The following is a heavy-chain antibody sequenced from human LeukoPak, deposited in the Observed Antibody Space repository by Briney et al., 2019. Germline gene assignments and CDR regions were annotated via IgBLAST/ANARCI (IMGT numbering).Heavy chain of an antibody. Sequence: SETLSLTCTVSGGSISTYYWTCIRQPPGKGLEWIGYISYSGSTNYNPSLKSRVTISVDTSKNQFSLKLSSVTAADTAVYYCARAGSYSGYDWGAYYFDYWGQGTLVTVSS. CDR2: ISYSGST. V-gene: IGHV4-59*01. CDR1: GGSISTYY. J-gene: IGHJ4*02. CDR3: ARAGSYSGYDWGAYYFDY. D-gene: IGHD5-12*01.